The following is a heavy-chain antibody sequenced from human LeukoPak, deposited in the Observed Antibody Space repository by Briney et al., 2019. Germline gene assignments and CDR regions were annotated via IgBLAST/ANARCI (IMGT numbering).Heavy chain of an antibody. Sequence: GRSLRLSCVASGFTFSSYGMHWVRQAPGKGLEWVAFISYDGSNENIADSVKGRFIISRDNSKNTLYLQMNSLRAEDTAAYYCARDLTPSGYSGFWFDPWGQGTLVTVSS. CDR1: GFTFSSYG. CDR2: ISYDGSNE. J-gene: IGHJ5*02. CDR3: ARDLTPSGYSGFWFDP. D-gene: IGHD3-3*01. V-gene: IGHV3-30*03.